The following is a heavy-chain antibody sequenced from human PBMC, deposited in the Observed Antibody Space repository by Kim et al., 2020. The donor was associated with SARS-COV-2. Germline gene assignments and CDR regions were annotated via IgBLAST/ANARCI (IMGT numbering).Heavy chain of an antibody. V-gene: IGHV3-23*01. J-gene: IGHJ4*02. D-gene: IGHD3-10*01. Sequence: ADSVKGRFTISRDNYNNMIYLQMNSRRVEDTAVYYCAKDRSSRGTYYFSDYWGQGARVTVSS. CDR3: AKDRSSRGTYYFSDY.